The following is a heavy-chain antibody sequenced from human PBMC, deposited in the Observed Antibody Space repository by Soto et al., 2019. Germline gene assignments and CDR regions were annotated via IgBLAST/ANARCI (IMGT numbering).Heavy chain of an antibody. CDR3: ARLIGDILTGYTYYGMDV. CDR1: GYSFTSYW. Sequence: GESLKISCKGSGYSFTSYWISWVRQMPGKGLEWMGRIDPSDSYTNYSPPFQGHVTISADKSISTAYLQWSSLKASDSAMYYCARLIGDILTGYTYYGMDVWGQGTTVNVSS. CDR2: IDPSDSYT. D-gene: IGHD3-9*01. V-gene: IGHV5-10-1*01. J-gene: IGHJ6*02.